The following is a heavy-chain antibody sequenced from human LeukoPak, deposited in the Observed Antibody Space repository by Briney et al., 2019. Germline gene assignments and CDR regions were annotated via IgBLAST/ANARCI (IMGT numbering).Heavy chain of an antibody. D-gene: IGHD4-17*01. J-gene: IGHJ4*02. CDR2: IYYSGST. CDR3: ARAPYYGDPSFDY. CDR1: GGSISSGGYY. Sequence: SETLSLTCTVSGGSISSGGYYWSWIRQHPGKGLEWIGYIYYSGSTNYNPSLKSRVTISVDTSKNQFSLKLSSVTAADTAVYYCARAPYYGDPSFDYWGQGTLVTVSS. V-gene: IGHV4-31*03.